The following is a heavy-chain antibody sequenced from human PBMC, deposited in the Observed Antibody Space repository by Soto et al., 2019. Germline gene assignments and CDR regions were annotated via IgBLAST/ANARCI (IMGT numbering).Heavy chain of an antibody. J-gene: IGHJ4*02. CDR2: IKQDESEK. CDR3: ARDTSHTTSSRMWGRFDY. CDR1: GFTFSSFW. Sequence: PGGSLRLSCTASGFTFSSFWMSWVRQAPGKGLEWVANIKQDESEKSYVDSVKGRFTISRDNAKDSLYLQMCSLRADDTAVYYCARDTSHTTSSRMWGRFDYWGQGTLVTVSS. D-gene: IGHD2-2*01. V-gene: IGHV3-7*01.